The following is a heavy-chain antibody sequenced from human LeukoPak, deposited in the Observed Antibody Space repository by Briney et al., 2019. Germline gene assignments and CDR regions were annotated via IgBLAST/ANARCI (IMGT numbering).Heavy chain of an antibody. CDR3: AAPGYCSSTSCQALGAFDI. D-gene: IGHD2-2*01. Sequence: ASVKVSCKASGYTFTGYYMHWVRLAPGQWLEWVGWINPNSGGTNYAQKFQGRVTMTRDTSISTAYMELSRLRSDDTAVYYCAAPGYCSSTSCQALGAFDIWGQGTMVTVSS. J-gene: IGHJ3*02. CDR2: INPNSGGT. V-gene: IGHV1-2*02. CDR1: GYTFTGYY.